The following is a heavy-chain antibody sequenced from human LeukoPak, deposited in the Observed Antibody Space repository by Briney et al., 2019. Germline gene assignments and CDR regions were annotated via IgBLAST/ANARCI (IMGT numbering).Heavy chain of an antibody. CDR2: IKRDGNEK. D-gene: IGHD3-10*01. V-gene: IGHV3-7*01. CDR3: AKEGAYPIITYDS. CDR1: GFTFSSYW. Sequence: PGGSLRLSCAASGFTFSSYWMNWVRQALGKGLEWVANIKRDGNEKNYVDSVKGRLSISRDNAKNSLYLQMDSLRAEDTAVYYCAKEGAYPIITYDSWGQGALVTVSS. J-gene: IGHJ5*01.